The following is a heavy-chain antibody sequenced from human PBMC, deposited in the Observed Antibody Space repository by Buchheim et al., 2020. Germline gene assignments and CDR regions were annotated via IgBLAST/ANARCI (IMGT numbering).Heavy chain of an antibody. CDR1: GYTFTNYY. Sequence: QVQLVQSGAEVRKPGASVKVSCQASGYTFTNYYIHWVRQAPGQGLEWVGWINPKSGATHNAEKFQGRLIMTRDTSISTAYMEVKSLTSDDSAVYYCARDHSGSNYPLYWGQGTL. V-gene: IGHV1-2*02. D-gene: IGHD1-26*01. J-gene: IGHJ4*02. CDR3: ARDHSGSNYPLY. CDR2: INPKSGAT.